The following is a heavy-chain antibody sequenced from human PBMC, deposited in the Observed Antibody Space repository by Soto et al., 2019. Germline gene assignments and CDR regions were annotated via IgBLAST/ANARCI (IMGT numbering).Heavy chain of an antibody. V-gene: IGHV1-58*01. CDR2: IVVGSGNT. J-gene: IGHJ6*02. D-gene: IGHD4-17*01. Sequence: SVKVSCKASTFTFTSSAVQWVRQARGQRLEWIGWIVVGSGNTNYAQKFQERVTITRDMSTSTAYMELSSLRSEDTAVYYCAADMTTGRHYYDYGMDVWGQGTTVTVSS. CDR3: AADMTTGRHYYDYGMDV. CDR1: TFTFTSSA.